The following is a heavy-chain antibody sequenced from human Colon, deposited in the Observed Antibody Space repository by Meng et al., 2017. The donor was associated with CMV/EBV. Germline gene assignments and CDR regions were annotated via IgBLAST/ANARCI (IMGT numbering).Heavy chain of an antibody. CDR1: GFIFEDYA. J-gene: IGHJ4*02. CDR3: ARTPDLGECNKSSQISCSRIDY. Sequence: SLKISCVVSGFIFEDYAMHWVRLVPGKGLDWVSGISWNGDRIDYGDAVKGRFTVSRDNAKKSLYLEMQSLRAEDTALYYCARTPDLGECNKSSQISCSRIDYWGQGTLVTVSS. CDR2: ISWNGDRI. V-gene: IGHV3-9*01. D-gene: IGHD2/OR15-2a*01.